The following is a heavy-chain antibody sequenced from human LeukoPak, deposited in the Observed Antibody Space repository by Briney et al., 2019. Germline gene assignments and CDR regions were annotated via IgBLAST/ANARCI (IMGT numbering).Heavy chain of an antibody. Sequence: GGSLRLSCAASGFTFSSYAMNWVRQAPGKGLEWVSSISGSGGRTYYADSVKGRFTISRDNSKNTLYLQMNSLRAEDTALYYCAREYTAMVTAYFDYWGQGTLVTVSS. J-gene: IGHJ4*02. CDR3: AREYTAMVTAYFDY. CDR2: ISGSGGRT. CDR1: GFTFSSYA. D-gene: IGHD5-18*01. V-gene: IGHV3-23*01.